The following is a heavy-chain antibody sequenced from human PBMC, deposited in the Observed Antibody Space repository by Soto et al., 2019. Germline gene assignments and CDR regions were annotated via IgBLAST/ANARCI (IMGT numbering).Heavy chain of an antibody. CDR1: NGYINSGGFY. J-gene: IGHJ5*02. V-gene: IGHV4-31*03. Sequence: QVQLQESGPGLLKPSQTLSLTCNVSNGYINSGGFYWSWIRQHPGKGLEWIGYSFHSGSTLYNPSLNSRVSLSADTSKNQLSLNLRSVTVADTAVYSCARGGIAGHWFDPWGQGILVTVSS. CDR3: ARGGIAGHWFDP. D-gene: IGHD6-13*01. CDR2: SFHSGST.